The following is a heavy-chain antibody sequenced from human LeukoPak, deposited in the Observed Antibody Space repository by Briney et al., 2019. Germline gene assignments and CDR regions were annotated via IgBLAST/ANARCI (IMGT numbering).Heavy chain of an antibody. Sequence: SETLSLTCTVSGGSISSGGYYWSWIRQPAGKGLEWIGRIYTSGSTNYNPSLKSRVTISVDTSKNQFSLKLSSVTAADTAVYYCARSGGFGVVSPFDYWGQGTLVTVSS. CDR1: GGSISSGGYY. V-gene: IGHV4-61*02. CDR3: ARSGGFGVVSPFDY. CDR2: IYTSGST. D-gene: IGHD3-3*01. J-gene: IGHJ4*02.